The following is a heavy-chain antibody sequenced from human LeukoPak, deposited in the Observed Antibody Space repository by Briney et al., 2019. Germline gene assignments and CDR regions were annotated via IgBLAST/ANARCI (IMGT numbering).Heavy chain of an antibody. CDR3: AKQLGYCSDGSCYFPY. CDR1: GNYW. Sequence: GGSLRLSCAASGNYWMHWVRQAPGKGLVWVSHINSDGSWTSYADSVKGRFTISKDNAKNTVYLQMNSLRAEDTAVYYCAKQLGYCSDGSCYFPYWGQGTLVTVSS. J-gene: IGHJ4*02. D-gene: IGHD2-15*01. CDR2: INSDGSWT. V-gene: IGHV3-74*01.